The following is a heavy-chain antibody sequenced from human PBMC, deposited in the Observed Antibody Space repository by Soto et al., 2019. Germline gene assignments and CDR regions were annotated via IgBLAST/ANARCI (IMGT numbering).Heavy chain of an antibody. Sequence: SVKVSSKASGGTFSSYAISWVRQAPGQGLEWMGGMIPIVGTTNYSQKFQGRITITRDTSASTAYMELNSLKSEDTAIYYCARDTGYTFGSLNYWGPGTLVTVSS. V-gene: IGHV1-69*05. CDR1: GGTFSSYA. CDR2: MIPIVGTT. CDR3: ARDTGYTFGSLNY. D-gene: IGHD5-18*01. J-gene: IGHJ4*02.